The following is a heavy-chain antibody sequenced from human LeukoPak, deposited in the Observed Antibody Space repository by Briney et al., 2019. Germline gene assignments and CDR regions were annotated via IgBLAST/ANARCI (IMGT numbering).Heavy chain of an antibody. V-gene: IGHV4-59*08. J-gene: IGHJ6*02. D-gene: IGHD2-2*01. CDR2: IYYSGST. CDR1: GGSISSYY. CDR3: ARHTSSDIVVVPAAFRTSYYYGMDV. Sequence: SETLSLTCTVSGGSISSYYWSWIWQPPGKGLEWIGYIYYSGSTNYNPSLKSRVTISVDTSKNQFSLKLSSVTAADTAVYYCARHTSSDIVVVPAAFRTSYYYGMDVWGQGTTVTVSS.